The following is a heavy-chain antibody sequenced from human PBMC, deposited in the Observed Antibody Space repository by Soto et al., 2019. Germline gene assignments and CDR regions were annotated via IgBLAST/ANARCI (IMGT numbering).Heavy chain of an antibody. CDR1: GYTFTGYY. J-gene: IGHJ4*02. D-gene: IGHD2-15*01. CDR2: INPNSGGT. V-gene: IGHV1-2*04. Sequence: GASVKVSCKASGYTFTGYYMHWVRQAPGQGLEWMGWINPNSGGTNYAQKFQGWVTMTRDTSISTAYMELSRLRSDDTAVYYCARDRRSCSGGSCYALLDYWGQGTLVTVSS. CDR3: ARDRRSCSGGSCYALLDY.